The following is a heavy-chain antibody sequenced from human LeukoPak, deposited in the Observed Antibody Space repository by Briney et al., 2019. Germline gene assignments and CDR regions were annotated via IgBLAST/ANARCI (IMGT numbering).Heavy chain of an antibody. CDR3: TRGGLGTATDY. V-gene: IGHV3-74*01. CDR1: GFTFSSHW. D-gene: IGHD1-14*01. Sequence: GGSLRLSCAASGFTFSSHWMHWVRQAPGQGLVWVSYVNNDGSGTAHADSVKGRFTISRDNAKNTVYLQMNSLRAEDTAVYYCTRGGLGTATDYWGQGTLVTVSS. CDR2: VNNDGSGT. J-gene: IGHJ4*02.